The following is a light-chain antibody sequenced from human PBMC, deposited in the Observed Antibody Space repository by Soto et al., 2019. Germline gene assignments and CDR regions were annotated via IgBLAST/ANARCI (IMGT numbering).Light chain of an antibody. CDR3: QSYDSSLSEV. J-gene: IGLJ1*01. CDR2: GNS. V-gene: IGLV1-40*01. Sequence: QSVLTQPPSVSGAPGQRVTISCTGSSSNIGAGYDVHWYQQLPGTAPKLLIYGNSNRPSGVPDRFSVSKSGTSASLAITGLQAEDEADYYCQSYDSSLSEVFGTGTKVTVL. CDR1: SSNIGAGYD.